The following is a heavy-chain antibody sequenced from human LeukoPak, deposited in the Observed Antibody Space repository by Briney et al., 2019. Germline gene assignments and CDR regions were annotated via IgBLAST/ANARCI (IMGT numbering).Heavy chain of an antibody. CDR1: GGSINNYY. V-gene: IGHV4-59*08. J-gene: IGHJ3*02. CDR3: ARFFSLRYGSGSYGDAFDI. Sequence: SETLSLTCSVSGGSINNYYWSWIRQPPGKGLDWIGYIYYSGTTKYNPSLKSRVTISVDTSKNQFSLKLSSVTAADTAVYYCARFFSLRYGSGSYGDAFDIWGQGTMVTVSS. CDR2: IYYSGTT. D-gene: IGHD3-10*01.